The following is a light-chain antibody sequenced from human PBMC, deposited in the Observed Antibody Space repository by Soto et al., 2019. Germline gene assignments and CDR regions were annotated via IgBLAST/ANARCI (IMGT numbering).Light chain of an antibody. J-gene: IGKJ1*01. CDR2: GAS. V-gene: IGKV3-15*01. Sequence: EIVMTQSPATLSVSPVERATLPCMASQSVSSNLAWYQQKPGQAPRLLIYGASTRATGIPARFSGSGSGTEFTLTISSLQSEDFAVYYCQQYNNWPPWTFGQGTKVDI. CDR3: QQYNNWPPWT. CDR1: QSVSSN.